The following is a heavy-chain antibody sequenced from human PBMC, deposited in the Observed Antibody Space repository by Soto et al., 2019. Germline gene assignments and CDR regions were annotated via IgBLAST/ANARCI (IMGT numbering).Heavy chain of an antibody. Sequence: GGSLRLSCAASGFTFSSYSMNWVRQAPGKGLEWVSSISSSSYIYYADSVKGRFTISRDNAKNSLYLQMNSLRAEDTAVYYCARVGATVTTDGMDVWGQGTTVTVSS. V-gene: IGHV3-21*01. D-gene: IGHD4-4*01. J-gene: IGHJ6*02. CDR3: ARVGATVTTDGMDV. CDR1: GFTFSSYS. CDR2: ISSSSYI.